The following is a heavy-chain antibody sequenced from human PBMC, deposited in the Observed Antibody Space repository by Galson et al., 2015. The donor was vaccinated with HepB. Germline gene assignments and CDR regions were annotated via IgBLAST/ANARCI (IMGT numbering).Heavy chain of an antibody. CDR2: IYSGGST. J-gene: IGHJ3*01. CDR1: GFTVSSNY. Sequence: SLRLSCAASGFTVSSNYMSWVRQAPGKGLEWVSVIYSGGSTYYADSVKGRFTISRHNSKNTLYLQMNSLRAEDTAVYYCARDLSAYCGGDCYPVWGQGTMVTVSS. CDR3: ARDLSAYCGGDCYPV. D-gene: IGHD2-21*02. V-gene: IGHV3-53*04.